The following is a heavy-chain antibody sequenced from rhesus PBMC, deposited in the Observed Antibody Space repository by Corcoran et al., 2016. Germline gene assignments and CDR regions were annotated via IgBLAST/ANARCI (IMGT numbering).Heavy chain of an antibody. CDR1: GGSISSVY. CDR2: IYGSGGGT. Sequence: QVQLQESGPGLVKPSETLSLTCAVSGGSISSVYLSWIRPAPGKGLAGFGRIYGSGGGTEYNPSLKSRVTISTDTSKNQFSLKLTSRTAADTAVYFCARDGVDGLSSWSGEYNSLDVWGRGVLVTVSS. V-gene: IGHV4-160*01. CDR3: ARDGVDGLSSWSGEYNSLDV. D-gene: IGHD6-13*01. J-gene: IGHJ5-2*02.